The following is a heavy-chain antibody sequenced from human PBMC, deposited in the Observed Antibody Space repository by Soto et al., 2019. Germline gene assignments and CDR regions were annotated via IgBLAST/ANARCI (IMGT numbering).Heavy chain of an antibody. Sequence: QVQLQESGPGLVKPSGTLSLTCAVSGASISSNNWWSWVRQPPGKGLEWVGEIYHSGSTNYNLSLKSRVSISIDTSKNQFSLKLSSVTAADTAVYYCARSTVTEDYWGQGTLVTVSS. CDR2: IYHSGST. V-gene: IGHV4-4*02. CDR3: ARSTVTEDY. CDR1: GASISSNNW. D-gene: IGHD4-17*01. J-gene: IGHJ4*02.